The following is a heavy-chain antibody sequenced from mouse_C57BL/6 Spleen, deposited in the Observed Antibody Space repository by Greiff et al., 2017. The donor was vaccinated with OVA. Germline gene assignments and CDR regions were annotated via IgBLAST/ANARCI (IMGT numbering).Heavy chain of an antibody. V-gene: IGHV1-64*01. Sequence: QVQLQQPGAELVKPGASVKLSCKASGYTFTSYWMHWVKQRPGQGLEWIGMIHPNSGSTNYNEKFKSKATLTVAKSSSTAYMQLSSLTTVATAVYYGAEWGDYGSSNCYDYWGQGTTLTVSS. CDR3: AEWGDYGSSNCYDY. CDR2: IHPNSGST. CDR1: GYTFTSYW. D-gene: IGHD1-1*01. J-gene: IGHJ2*01.